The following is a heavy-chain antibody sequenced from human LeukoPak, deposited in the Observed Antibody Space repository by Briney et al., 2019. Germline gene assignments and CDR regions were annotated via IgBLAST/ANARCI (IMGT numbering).Heavy chain of an antibody. D-gene: IGHD2-15*01. CDR2: INWNGGST. J-gene: IGHJ6*03. CDR1: GFTFDDYG. CDR3: ARVLRYCSGGNCYSGGLGYMDV. Sequence: GGSLRLSCAASGFTFDDYGMSWVRQAPGKGLEWVSGINWNGGSTGYADSAKGRFTISRDNAKNSLYLQMNSLRAEDTAVYYCARVLRYCSGGNCYSGGLGYMDVWGKGTTVTISS. V-gene: IGHV3-20*04.